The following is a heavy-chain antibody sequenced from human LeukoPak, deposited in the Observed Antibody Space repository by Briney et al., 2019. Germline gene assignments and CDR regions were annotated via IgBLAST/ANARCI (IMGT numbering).Heavy chain of an antibody. CDR1: GYSISSGYY. J-gene: IGHJ4*02. V-gene: IGHV4-38-2*01. CDR3: ATTGYSGYDFDY. CDR2: IYHSGST. D-gene: IGHD5-12*01. Sequence: SETLSLTCAVSGYSISSGYYWGWIRQPPGKGLEWIGSIYHSGSTYYNPSLKSRVTISVDTSKNQFSLKLSSVTAADTAVYYCATTGYSGYDFDYWGQGTLVTVSS.